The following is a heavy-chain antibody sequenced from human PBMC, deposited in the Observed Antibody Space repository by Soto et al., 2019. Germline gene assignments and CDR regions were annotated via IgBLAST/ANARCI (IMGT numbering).Heavy chain of an antibody. V-gene: IGHV3-30-3*01. J-gene: IGHJ6*04. CDR2: TSYDGSNN. Sequence: GGSLKLSCATSGFIFTSYEMHWVRQAPGKGLEWVSFTSYDGSNNYYADSVKGRFIVSRDNSRNTLYLQMNSLRPEDTALYYCARRSTVPYYGVDVWGKGTTVTVCS. CDR3: ARRSTVPYYGVDV. D-gene: IGHD4-17*01. CDR1: GFIFTSYE.